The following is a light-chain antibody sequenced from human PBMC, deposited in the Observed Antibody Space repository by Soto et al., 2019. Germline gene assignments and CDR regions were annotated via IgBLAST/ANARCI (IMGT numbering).Light chain of an antibody. CDR2: DVS. CDR1: SSDVGGYNY. J-gene: IGLJ2*01. CDR3: CSYAGSYTVV. V-gene: IGLV2-11*01. Sequence: QSSLTHPRSLSGSPGQSVTISCTGTSSDVGGYNYVSWYHQHPGKAPKLMIYDVSKRPSGVPDRFSGSKSGNTASLTISGLQAEDEADYYCCSYAGSYTVVFGGGTKVTVL.